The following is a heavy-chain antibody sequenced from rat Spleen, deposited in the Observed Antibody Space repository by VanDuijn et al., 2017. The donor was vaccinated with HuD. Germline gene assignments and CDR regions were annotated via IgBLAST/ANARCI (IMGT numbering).Heavy chain of an antibody. CDR2: INGEGST. Sequence: EVQLQESGPGLVKPSQSLSLTCSVTGYSITSSYRWNWIRKFPGNKLEWMGYINGEGSTNYNPSLKSRIYITRDTSKNQVFLQVNSVTTEDTATYYCARWDYYDGTYGVMDAWGQGASVTVSS. CDR3: ARWDYYDGTYGVMDA. J-gene: IGHJ4*01. D-gene: IGHD1-12*02. V-gene: IGHV3-3*01. CDR1: GYSITSSYR.